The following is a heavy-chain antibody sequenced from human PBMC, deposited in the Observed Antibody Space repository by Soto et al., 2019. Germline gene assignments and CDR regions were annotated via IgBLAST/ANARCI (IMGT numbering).Heavy chain of an antibody. V-gene: IGHV4-30-4*01. CDR1: GGSIRSDDYY. CDR3: ARDRSNSPDYFDY. Sequence: PSETLSLTCTVSGGSIRSDDYYWSWIRQPPGKGLEWIGYISYSGTTYYNPSLKSRLTMSIDTSKNQFSLKLSSLSAADTAVYYCARDRSNSPDYFDYWGQGTLVTVSS. CDR2: ISYSGTT. J-gene: IGHJ4*02. D-gene: IGHD6-6*01.